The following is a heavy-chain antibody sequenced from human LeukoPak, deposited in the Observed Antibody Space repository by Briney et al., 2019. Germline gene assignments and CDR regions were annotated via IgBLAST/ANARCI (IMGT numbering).Heavy chain of an antibody. Sequence: ASVKVSCKASGGTFSSYAISWVRQAPGQGLEWMGGIIPIFGTANYAQKFQGRVTITADESTSTAYMELSSLRSEDTAVYYCATAYGAYGDYDYWGQGTLVTVSS. J-gene: IGHJ4*02. CDR1: GGTFSSYA. CDR2: IIPIFGTA. V-gene: IGHV1-69*13. CDR3: ATAYGAYGDYDY. D-gene: IGHD4-17*01.